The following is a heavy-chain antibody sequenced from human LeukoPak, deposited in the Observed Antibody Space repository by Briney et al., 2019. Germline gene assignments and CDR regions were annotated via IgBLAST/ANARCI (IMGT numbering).Heavy chain of an antibody. CDR3: ARGGGLDV. CDR2: INLNGNVN. CDR1: GGTFSSYW. D-gene: IGHD3-16*01. J-gene: IGHJ6*02. Sequence: PGGSLRLSCAASGGTFSSYWMNWGRQAPGKGLEWVASINLNGNVNYYVDSVKGPFTISRDNAKNSLYLQISNLRAEDTAVYFCARGGGLDVWGQGATVTVSS. V-gene: IGHV3-7*03.